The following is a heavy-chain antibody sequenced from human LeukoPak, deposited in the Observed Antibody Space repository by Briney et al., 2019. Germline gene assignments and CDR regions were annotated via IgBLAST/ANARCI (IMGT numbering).Heavy chain of an antibody. V-gene: IGHV4-4*02. CDR1: GGSIRSTNW. D-gene: IGHD1-26*01. J-gene: IGHJ4*02. Sequence: PSETLSLTCGVSGGSIRSTNWWSWVRQPPGQGLEWIGEISLTVETNYNPSLNGRVTMSLDGSRNQLSLTLTSVTAADTAIYYCSRESGAFCPFGYWGQGTLVIVPP. CDR3: SRESGAFCPFGY. CDR2: ISLTVET.